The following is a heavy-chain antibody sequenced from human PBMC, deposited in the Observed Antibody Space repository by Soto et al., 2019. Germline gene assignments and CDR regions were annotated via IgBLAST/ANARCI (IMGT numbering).Heavy chain of an antibody. CDR1: VFTFNNSG. D-gene: IGHD5-12*01. CDR2: ISYDGSDK. Sequence: LRLSFRVSVFTFNNSGMHWVGQAPGKGLEWMAVISYDGSDKYYADSVKGRVIISRDNSKNTLNLEMNSLRAEDTAIYYCVKDRVPGAYGNYYGMDVWGQGTTVTVSS. J-gene: IGHJ6*02. V-gene: IGHV3-30*18. CDR3: VKDRVPGAYGNYYGMDV.